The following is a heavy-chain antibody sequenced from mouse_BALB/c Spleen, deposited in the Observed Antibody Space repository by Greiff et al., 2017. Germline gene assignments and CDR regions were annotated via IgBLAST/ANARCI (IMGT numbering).Heavy chain of an antibody. J-gene: IGHJ2*01. CDR2: IDPENGDT. CDR3: NAPLLLQFDY. Sequence: EVQLQQSGAELVRSGASVKLSCTASGFNIKDYYMHWVKQRPEQGLEWIGWIDPENGDTEYAPKFQGKATMTADTSSNTAYLQLSSLTSEDTAVYYCNAPLLLQFDYWGQGTTLTVSS. D-gene: IGHD2-1*01. V-gene: IGHV14-4*02. CDR1: GFNIKDYY.